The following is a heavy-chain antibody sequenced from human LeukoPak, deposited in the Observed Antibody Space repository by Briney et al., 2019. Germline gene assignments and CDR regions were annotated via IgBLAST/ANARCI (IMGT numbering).Heavy chain of an antibody. CDR2: IHTSGST. Sequence: PSETLSLTCTVSGASFISYYWSWIRQPPGKGLEWIGYIHTSGSTNYNPSLKSRVTISVDTSKNQFSLTLSSVTAADTAVYYCAREGVVEVPAAIPNWFDPWGQGTLVTVSS. V-gene: IGHV4-4*09. CDR1: GASFISYY. CDR3: AREGVVEVPAAIPNWFDP. D-gene: IGHD2-2*01. J-gene: IGHJ5*02.